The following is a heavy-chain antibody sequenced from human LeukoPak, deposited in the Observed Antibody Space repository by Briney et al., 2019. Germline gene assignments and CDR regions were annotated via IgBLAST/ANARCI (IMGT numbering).Heavy chain of an antibody. CDR1: GGTFSSYA. Sequence: EASVKVSCKASGGTFSSYAISWVRQAPGQGLEWMGGIIPIFGTANYAQKFQGRVTITTDESTSTAYMELSSLRSEDTAVYYCAKIATYSSGWYDWFDLWGQGTLVTVSS. CDR2: IIPIFGTA. D-gene: IGHD6-19*01. J-gene: IGHJ5*02. CDR3: AKIATYSSGWYDWFDL. V-gene: IGHV1-69*05.